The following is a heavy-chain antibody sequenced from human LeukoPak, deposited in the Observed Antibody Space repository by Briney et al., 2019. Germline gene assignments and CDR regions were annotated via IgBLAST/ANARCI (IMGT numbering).Heavy chain of an antibody. CDR1: GFTFDDYG. J-gene: IGHJ4*02. CDR2: INWNGGNT. D-gene: IGHD6-6*01. Sequence: PGGSLRLSCAASGFTFDDYGMSWVRQAPGKGLEWVSGINWNGGNTGYADSVKGRFTISRDNAKNTLYLQMNSLRAEDTAVYYCARDGIAARPPYFDYWGQGTLVTVSS. V-gene: IGHV3-20*04. CDR3: ARDGIAARPPYFDY.